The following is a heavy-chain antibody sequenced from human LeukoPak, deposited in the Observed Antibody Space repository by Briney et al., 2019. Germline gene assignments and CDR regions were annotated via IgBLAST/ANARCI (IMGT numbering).Heavy chain of an antibody. D-gene: IGHD5-12*01. CDR2: IYSGGST. CDR3: ARGRGYSGYDLSYPFDY. Sequence: PGGSLRLSCEASGFTVSSNYMNWVRRAPGKGLEWVSVIYSGGSTDYADSVKGRFTFYRDNSKNTVYLQMNSLRGEDTAVYYCARGRGYSGYDLSYPFDYWGQGALVTAS. V-gene: IGHV3-66*01. J-gene: IGHJ4*02. CDR1: GFTVSSNY.